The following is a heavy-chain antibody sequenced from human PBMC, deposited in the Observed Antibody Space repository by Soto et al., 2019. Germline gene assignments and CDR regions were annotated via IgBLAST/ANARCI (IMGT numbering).Heavy chain of an antibody. D-gene: IGHD3-22*01. CDR3: ARCPTNYYDSSGYLFDY. V-gene: IGHV4-31*03. CDR2: IYYSGST. J-gene: IGHJ4*02. Sequence: LSLTCTVSGGSISSGGYYWSWIRQHPGKGLEWIGYIYYSGSTYYNPSLKSRVTISVDTSKNQFSLKLSSVTAADTAVYYCARCPTNYYDSSGYLFDYWGQGTLVTVSS. CDR1: GGSISSGGYY.